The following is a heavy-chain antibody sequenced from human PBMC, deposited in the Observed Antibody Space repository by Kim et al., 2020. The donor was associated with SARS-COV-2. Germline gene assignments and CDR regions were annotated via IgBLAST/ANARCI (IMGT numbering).Heavy chain of an antibody. D-gene: IGHD3-3*01. CDR2: INHSGST. J-gene: IGHJ4*02. V-gene: IGHV4-34*01. CDR1: GGSFSGYY. Sequence: SETLSLTCAVYGGSFSGYYWSWIRQPPGKGLEWIGEINHSGSTNYNPSLKSRVTISVDTSKNQFSLKLSSVTAADTAVYYCARNIQRPLGSGGLTIPRRGGDYWGQGTLVTVSS. CDR3: ARNIQRPLGSGGLTIPRRGGDY.